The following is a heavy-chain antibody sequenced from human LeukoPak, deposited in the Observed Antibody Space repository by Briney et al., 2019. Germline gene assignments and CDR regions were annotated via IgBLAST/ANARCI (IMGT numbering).Heavy chain of an antibody. CDR3: ARDRAAYYYGSGSYYSFDY. Sequence: SETLSLTCTVSGGSISSYYWSWIRQPPGKGLEWIGYIYYSGSTNYSPSLKSRVTISVDTSKNQFSLKLSSVTAADTAVYYCARDRAAYYYGSGSYYSFDYWGQGTLVTVSS. V-gene: IGHV4-59*12. CDR2: IYYSGST. D-gene: IGHD3-10*01. CDR1: GGSISSYY. J-gene: IGHJ4*02.